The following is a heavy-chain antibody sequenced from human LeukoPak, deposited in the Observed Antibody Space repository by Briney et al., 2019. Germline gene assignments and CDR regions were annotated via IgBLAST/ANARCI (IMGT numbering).Heavy chain of an antibody. J-gene: IGHJ4*02. CDR2: INSDGSST. CDR1: GFTFSSYS. CDR3: ARVGGDTAMVIFDY. V-gene: IGHV3-74*01. Sequence: GGSLRLSCAASGFTFSSYSMNWVRQAPGKGLVWVSRINSDGSSTSYADSVKGRFTISRDNAKNTLYLQMNSLRAEDTAVYYCARVGGDTAMVIFDYWGQGTLVTVSS. D-gene: IGHD5-18*01.